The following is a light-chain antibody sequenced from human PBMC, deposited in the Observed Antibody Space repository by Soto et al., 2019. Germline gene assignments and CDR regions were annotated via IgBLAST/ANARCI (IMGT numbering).Light chain of an antibody. CDR1: QTINKW. V-gene: IGKV1D-16*01. CDR2: ATS. CDR3: QQYANYPLT. Sequence: DIQMTQSPSSLSASIGVRITITCRASQTINKWLAWYQQKPKQAPKSLIYATSVLQSGVPSRFSGSGSGTDFTLTISSLQPEDFATYYCQQYANYPLTFGQGTRLEIK. J-gene: IGKJ5*01.